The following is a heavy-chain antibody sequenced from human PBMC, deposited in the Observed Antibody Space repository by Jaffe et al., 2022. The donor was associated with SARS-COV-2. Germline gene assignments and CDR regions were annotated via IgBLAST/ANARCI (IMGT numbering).Heavy chain of an antibody. V-gene: IGHV3-23*01. CDR2: ISGGGGST. CDR3: AKARGYSYGSYVS. D-gene: IGHD5-18*01. J-gene: IGHJ4*02. Sequence: DVQLLESGGGLVQPGGSLTLSCAASGFTFSSYAMTWVRQPPGKGLEWVSAISGGGGSTYYADSVKGRFTISRDSSKNTLYLKMDSLRAEDTAVYFCAKARGYSYGSYVSWGQGTLVTVSS. CDR1: GFTFSSYA.